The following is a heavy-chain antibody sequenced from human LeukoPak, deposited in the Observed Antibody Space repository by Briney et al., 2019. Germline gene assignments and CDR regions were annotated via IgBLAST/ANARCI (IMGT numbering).Heavy chain of an antibody. CDR1: GFTVSSKY. CDR2: IYSGGST. CDR3: VRDCSALSSDYYYLGY. D-gene: IGHD3-22*01. V-gene: IGHV3-66*01. J-gene: IGHJ4*02. Sequence: GGSLRLSCAASGFTVSSKYMSWVRQAPGKGLEWVSAIYSGGSTYYADSVKGRFTISKDNSKNTVYLQMNSLRAEDTAVYYCVRDCSALSSDYYYLGYWGQGTLVTVSS.